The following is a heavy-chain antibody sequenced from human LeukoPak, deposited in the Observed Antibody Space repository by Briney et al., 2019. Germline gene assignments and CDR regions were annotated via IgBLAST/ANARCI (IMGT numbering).Heavy chain of an antibody. D-gene: IGHD3-10*01. V-gene: IGHV1-8*03. CDR1: GYTFTSYD. J-gene: IGHJ5*02. CDR2: MNPNSGNT. Sequence: GASVKVSCKASGYTFTSYDINWVRQATGQGLEWMGWMNPNSGNTGYAQKFQGRVTITRNTSISTAYMELSSLRSEDTAMYYCARAPRITMVRGVIYWFDPWGQGTLVTVSS. CDR3: ARAPRITMVRGVIYWFDP.